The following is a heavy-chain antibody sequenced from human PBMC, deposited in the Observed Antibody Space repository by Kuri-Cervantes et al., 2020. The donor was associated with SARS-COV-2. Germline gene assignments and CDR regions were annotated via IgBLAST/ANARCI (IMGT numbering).Heavy chain of an antibody. D-gene: IGHD6-13*01. CDR2: IRSKAYGGTT. CDR1: GFTFGDYA. Sequence: GESLKISCTASGFTFGDYAMSWFRQAPGKGLEWVGFIRSKAYGGTTEYAASVKGRFTISRDNSKNTLYLQMNSLRAEDTAVYYCASRRDAAAGGLYYYYYMDVWGKGTTVTVSS. CDR3: ASRRDAAAGGLYYYYYMDV. J-gene: IGHJ6*03. V-gene: IGHV3-49*03.